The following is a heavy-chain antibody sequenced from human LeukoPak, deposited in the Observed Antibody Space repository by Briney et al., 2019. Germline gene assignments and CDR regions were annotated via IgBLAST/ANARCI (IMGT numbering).Heavy chain of an antibody. CDR1: GDSVSSNSAA. CDR3: VRGGGNFDC. Sequence: SQTLSLTCAISGDSVSSNSAAWNWIRQSPARGLEWLGRTFYRSKWNYEYGVSVKSRITINPDTSMNQFSLQLNSVTPKDSAVYYCVRGGGNFDCWGQGTLVTVSS. J-gene: IGHJ4*02. V-gene: IGHV6-1*01. CDR2: TFYRSKWNY.